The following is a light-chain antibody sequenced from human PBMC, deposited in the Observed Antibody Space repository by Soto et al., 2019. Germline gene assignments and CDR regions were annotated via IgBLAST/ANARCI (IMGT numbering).Light chain of an antibody. J-gene: IGKJ3*01. V-gene: IGKV1-39*01. CDR2: AAS. CDR3: LQTYSTPFS. CDR1: QSVISY. Sequence: EIQMTQSPSSLSASVGDRVTITCRASQSVISYLNWYQQKEGRAPKLLIFAASSLQSGVPSRFSGSGSGTDFTLTISSLQPEDFATYFCLQTYSTPFSFRPGTKVDIK.